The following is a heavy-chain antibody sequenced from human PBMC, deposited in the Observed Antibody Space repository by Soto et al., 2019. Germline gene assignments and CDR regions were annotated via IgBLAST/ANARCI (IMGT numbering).Heavy chain of an antibody. Sequence: QVQLQQWGAGLLKPSETLSLTCAVYGGSFSGYYWSWIRQPPGKGLEWIGEINHSGSTNYNPSLKSRVTISXXTXKXXFSLKLSSVTAADTAVYYCARGIKMHSSGSGYFDLWGRGTLVTVSS. CDR3: ARGIKMHSSGSGYFDL. CDR1: GGSFSGYY. CDR2: INHSGST. J-gene: IGHJ2*01. D-gene: IGHD6-19*01. V-gene: IGHV4-34*01.